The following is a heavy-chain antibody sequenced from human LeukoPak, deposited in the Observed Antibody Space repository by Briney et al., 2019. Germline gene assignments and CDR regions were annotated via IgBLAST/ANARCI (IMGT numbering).Heavy chain of an antibody. J-gene: IGHJ4*02. D-gene: IGHD3-22*01. CDR2: IIPIFGTA. CDR3: ARVIEDSSGYYLDY. V-gene: IGHV1-69*13. CDR1: GGTFSSYA. Sequence: ASVKVSCKASGGTFSSYAISWVRQAPGQGLEWMGGIIPIFGTANYAQKFQGRVTITADESTSTAYMGLSSLRSEDTAVYYCARVIEDSSGYYLDYWGQGTLVTVSS.